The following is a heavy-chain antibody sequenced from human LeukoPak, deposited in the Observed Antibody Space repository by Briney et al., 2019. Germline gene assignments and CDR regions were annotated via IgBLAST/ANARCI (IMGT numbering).Heavy chain of an antibody. CDR3: ARDMWGTFDY. Sequence: GGSLRLSCAASGFTFRDFWMHWVRHAPGKGPEWVSRMSPDRSATYYADSVKGRFTISRDNAENTMYLQMSSLRAEDTAVYYCARDMWGTFDYWGQGALVTVSS. CDR2: MSPDRSAT. CDR1: GFTFRDFW. J-gene: IGHJ4*02. V-gene: IGHV3-74*01. D-gene: IGHD7-27*01.